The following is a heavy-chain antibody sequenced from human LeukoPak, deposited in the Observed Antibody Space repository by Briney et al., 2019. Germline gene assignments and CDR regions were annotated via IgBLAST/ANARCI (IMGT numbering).Heavy chain of an antibody. Sequence: PSQTLSLTCTVSGGFISSGGYYWSWIRQPPGKGLEWIGYISHSRNTYYNPSLKSRVTISADRSNNRFSLRLSSVTAADTAVYYCARDQDFWSGPEYWGQGTLVTVSS. CDR3: ARDQDFWSGPEY. V-gene: IGHV4-30-2*01. D-gene: IGHD3-3*01. CDR1: GGFISSGGYY. J-gene: IGHJ4*02. CDR2: ISHSRNT.